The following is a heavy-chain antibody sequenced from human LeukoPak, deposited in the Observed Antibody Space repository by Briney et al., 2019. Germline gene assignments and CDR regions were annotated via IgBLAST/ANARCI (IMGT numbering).Heavy chain of an antibody. CDR3: AKDSRRLEMATIDY. CDR1: GYTFTGYY. V-gene: IGHV1-2*02. Sequence: ASVKVSCKASGYTFTGYYMHWVRQAPGQGLEWMGWINPNSGGTNYAQKFQGRVTMTRDTSISTAYMELSRLRSDDTAVYYCAKDSRRLEMATIDYWGQGTLVTVSS. J-gene: IGHJ4*02. CDR2: INPNSGGT. D-gene: IGHD5-24*01.